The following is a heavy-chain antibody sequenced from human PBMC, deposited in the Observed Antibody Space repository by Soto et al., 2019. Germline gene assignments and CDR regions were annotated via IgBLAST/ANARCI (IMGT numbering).Heavy chain of an antibody. CDR2: ISSSSSTV. CDR3: ARDWRWLQSQGLIDY. CDR1: GFTFSSYS. D-gene: IGHD5-12*01. Sequence: GGSLRLSCAASGFTFSSYSMNWVRQAPGKGLEWVSYISSSSSTVYYADSVKGRFTISRDNAKNSLYLQMNSLRAEDTAVYYCARDWRWLQSQGLIDYWGQGTLVTVSS. J-gene: IGHJ4*02. V-gene: IGHV3-48*01.